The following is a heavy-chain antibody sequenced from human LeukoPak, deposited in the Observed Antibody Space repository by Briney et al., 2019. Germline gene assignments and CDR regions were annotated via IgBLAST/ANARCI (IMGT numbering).Heavy chain of an antibody. V-gene: IGHV4-34*01. Sequence: SSETLSLTCAVYGGSFSGHYWSWIRQSPGKGLEWIGEINHSGSTNYNPSLKSRVTISVDTSKNQFSLKLSSVTAADTAVYYCARRPGEYGGNDFDYWGQGTLVTVSP. D-gene: IGHD4/OR15-4a*01. CDR3: ARRPGEYGGNDFDY. CDR1: GGSFSGHY. J-gene: IGHJ4*02. CDR2: INHSGST.